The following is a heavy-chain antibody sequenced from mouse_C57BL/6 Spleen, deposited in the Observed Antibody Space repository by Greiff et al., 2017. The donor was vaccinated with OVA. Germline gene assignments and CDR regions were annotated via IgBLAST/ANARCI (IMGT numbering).Heavy chain of an antibody. Sequence: VQLQQSGAELVKPGASVTMSCKASGYTFTTYPIEWMKQNHGKSLEWIGNFHPYNDDTKYNEKFKGKATLTVEKSSSTVYLELSRLTSDDSAVYYCARRDYYGSSWGYFDVWGTGTTVTVSS. CDR1: GYTFTTYP. CDR2: FHPYNDDT. V-gene: IGHV1-47*01. D-gene: IGHD1-1*01. CDR3: ARRDYYGSSWGYFDV. J-gene: IGHJ1*03.